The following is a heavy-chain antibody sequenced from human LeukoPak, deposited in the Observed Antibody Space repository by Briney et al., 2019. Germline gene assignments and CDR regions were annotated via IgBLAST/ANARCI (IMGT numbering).Heavy chain of an antibody. CDR3: ASSAPGDIVLVPAAADTQILFDY. Sequence: GGSLRLSCAASGFTFSSYAMSWVRQAPGKGLKWGSAISGSGGSTYYADSVKGRFTIARDNSKNTLYLQMNSLRAEETAVYYCASSAPGDIVLVPAAADTQILFDYWGQGNLVTVSS. D-gene: IGHD2-2*01. V-gene: IGHV3-23*01. CDR2: ISGSGGST. J-gene: IGHJ4*02. CDR1: GFTFSSYA.